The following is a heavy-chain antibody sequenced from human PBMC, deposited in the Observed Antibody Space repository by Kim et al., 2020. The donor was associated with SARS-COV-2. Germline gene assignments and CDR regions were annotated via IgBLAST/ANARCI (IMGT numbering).Heavy chain of an antibody. CDR2: IFYSGST. Sequence: SETLSLTCTVSGGSINSGGYYWSWIRQHPEKGLEWIGYIFYSGSTSCNPSLKSRVTISVDTSKNQFSLKLSSVTAADTAVYYCTTMIRGAPGWFDPWCQG. D-gene: IGHD3-10*01. CDR3: TTMIRGAPGWFDP. V-gene: IGHV4-31*03. CDR1: GGSINSGGYY. J-gene: IGHJ5*02.